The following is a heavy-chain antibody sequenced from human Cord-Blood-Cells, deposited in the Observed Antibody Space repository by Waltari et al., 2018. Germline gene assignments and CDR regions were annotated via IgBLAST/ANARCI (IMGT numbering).Heavy chain of an antibody. CDR2: IKSKTDGGTT. D-gene: IGHD6-19*01. Sequence: EVQLVESGGGLVKPGGSLRLSCAASGFTFSNAWMSWVRQAPGKGLEWVCRIKSKTDGGTTDDAAPVKGRFTISRDDSKNTLYLQMNSLKTEDTAVYYCTTGWYFSYWGQGTLVTVSS. J-gene: IGHJ4*02. CDR1: GFTFSNAW. V-gene: IGHV3-15*01. CDR3: TTGWYFSY.